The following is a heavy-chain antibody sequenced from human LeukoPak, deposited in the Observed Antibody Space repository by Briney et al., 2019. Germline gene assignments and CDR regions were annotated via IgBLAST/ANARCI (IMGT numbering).Heavy chain of an antibody. Sequence: PGGSLRLSCAASGFTFSSHWMHWVRQAPGKGLEWVSRIKDDGSHTNYADSVKGRFTISRDNAKNTLSLQMNSLRAEDTAVYYCARGSGIITGIDEWGQGTLVTVSS. CDR3: ARGSGIITGIDE. CDR2: IKDDGSHT. D-gene: IGHD6-25*01. V-gene: IGHV3-74*01. CDR1: GFTFSSHW. J-gene: IGHJ4*02.